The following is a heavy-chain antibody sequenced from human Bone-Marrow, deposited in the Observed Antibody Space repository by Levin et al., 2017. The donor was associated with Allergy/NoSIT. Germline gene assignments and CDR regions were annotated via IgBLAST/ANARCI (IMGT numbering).Heavy chain of an antibody. J-gene: IGHJ4*02. CDR2: ISAYDDDT. V-gene: IGHV1-18*01. CDR3: ARGAYCSGDCYSPDY. CDR1: GYTFTSFA. D-gene: IGHD2-21*02. Sequence: PGESLKISCEASGYTFTSFAISWVRQAPGQGLEWMGWISAYDDDTNYAQNFQDRVTMTTDTSTNTAYMELRSLRSDDTAVYYCARGAYCSGDCYSPDYWGQGTLVTVSS.